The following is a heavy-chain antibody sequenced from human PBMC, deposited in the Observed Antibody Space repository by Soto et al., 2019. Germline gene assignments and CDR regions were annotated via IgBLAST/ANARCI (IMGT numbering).Heavy chain of an antibody. V-gene: IGHV3-23*01. CDR2: ISGSGGST. D-gene: IGHD3-10*01. Sequence: GGSLRLSCAASGFTFSSYGLHWARQAPGKGLEWVSAISGSGGSTYYADSVKGRFTISRDNSKNTPYLQMNSLRAEDTAVYYCAKDLASPVWFGELYFDYCGQGTLVTVSS. CDR3: AKDLASPVWFGELYFDY. J-gene: IGHJ4*02. CDR1: GFTFSSYG.